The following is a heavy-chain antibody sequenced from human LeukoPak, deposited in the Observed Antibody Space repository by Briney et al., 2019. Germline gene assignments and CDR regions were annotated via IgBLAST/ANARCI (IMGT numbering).Heavy chain of an antibody. V-gene: IGHV3-49*04. CDR2: IRSKAYGGTT. CDR1: GFTVSSNY. J-gene: IGHJ5*02. Sequence: GGSLRLSCAASGFTVSSNYMSWVRQAPGKGLEWVGFIRSKAYGGTTEYAASVKGRFTISRDDSKSIAYLQMNSLKTEDTAVYYCTRDSLLWFGPPARWFDPWGQGTLVTVSS. D-gene: IGHD3-10*01. CDR3: TRDSLLWFGPPARWFDP.